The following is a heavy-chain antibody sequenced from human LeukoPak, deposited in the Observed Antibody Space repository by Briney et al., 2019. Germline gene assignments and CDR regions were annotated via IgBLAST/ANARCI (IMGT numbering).Heavy chain of an antibody. V-gene: IGHV3-74*01. CDR1: GFTFSTYW. Sequence: PGGSLRLSCAASGFTFSTYWIHWVRQAPGKGLVWVSRTNRDGSSTTYAYSVKGRFIISRDNAKDTLYLQMNRPRAEDTAVYYCARDRNYQFDLWGRGTLVTVSS. D-gene: IGHD1-1*01. CDR2: TNRDGSST. CDR3: ARDRNYQFDL. J-gene: IGHJ4*02.